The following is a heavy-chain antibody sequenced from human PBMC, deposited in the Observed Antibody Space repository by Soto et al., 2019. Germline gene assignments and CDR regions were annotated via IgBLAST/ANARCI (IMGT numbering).Heavy chain of an antibody. CDR1: GYTFISYD. V-gene: IGHV1-8*01. CDR2: MNPNSGNT. D-gene: IGHD3-10*01. CDR3: ARRYQAFGKYYFDY. Sequence: ASVKVSCKASGYTFISYDINWVRQATGQGLEWMGWMNPNSGNTGYAQKFQGRVTMTRNTSISTAYMELSSLRSEDTAVYYCARRYQAFGKYYFDYWGQGTLVTSPQ. J-gene: IGHJ4*02.